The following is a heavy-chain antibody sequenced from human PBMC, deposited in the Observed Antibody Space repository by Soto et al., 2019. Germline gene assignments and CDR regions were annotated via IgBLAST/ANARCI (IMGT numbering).Heavy chain of an antibody. CDR1: GFTVSSNY. V-gene: IGHV3-53*02. D-gene: IGHD3-22*01. J-gene: IGHJ3*02. CDR2: IYSGGST. Sequence: EVQLVETGGGLIQPGGSLRLSCAASGFTVSSNYMSWVRQAPGKGLEWVSVIYSGGSTYYADSVKGRFTISRDNSKNTLYLQMNSLRAEDTAVYYCARVNYYDKDAFDIWGQGTMVTVSS. CDR3: ARVNYYDKDAFDI.